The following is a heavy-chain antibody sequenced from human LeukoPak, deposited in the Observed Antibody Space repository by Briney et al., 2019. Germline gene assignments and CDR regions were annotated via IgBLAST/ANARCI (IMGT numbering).Heavy chain of an antibody. V-gene: IGHV4-34*01. D-gene: IGHD3-3*01. Sequence: SETLSLTCAVYGGSFSGYYWSWIRQPPEKGLEWIGEINHSGSTNYNPSLGSRVTISVDTSKNQFSLKLSSVTAADTAVYYCARQMAHGNNFWSGYYYYYYYMDVWGKGTTVTVSS. CDR2: INHSGST. CDR1: GGSFSGYY. J-gene: IGHJ6*03. CDR3: ARQMAHGNNFWSGYYYYYYYMDV.